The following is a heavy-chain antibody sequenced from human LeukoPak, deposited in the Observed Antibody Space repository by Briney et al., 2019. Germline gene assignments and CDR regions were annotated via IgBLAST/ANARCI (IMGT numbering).Heavy chain of an antibody. D-gene: IGHD5-12*01. Sequence: GGTLRLSCAASGFTFSSYGMHWVRQAPGRGLEWVAVISYDGSNKYYADSVKGRFTISRDNSKNTLYLQMNSLRAEDTAVYYCAKDLDSGYAPGGDYWGQGTQVTVSS. V-gene: IGHV3-30*18. CDR2: ISYDGSNK. J-gene: IGHJ4*02. CDR3: AKDLDSGYAPGGDY. CDR1: GFTFSSYG.